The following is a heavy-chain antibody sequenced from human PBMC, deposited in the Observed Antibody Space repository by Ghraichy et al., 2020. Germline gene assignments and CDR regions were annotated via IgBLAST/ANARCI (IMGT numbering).Heavy chain of an antibody. J-gene: IGHJ6*03. CDR3: ARGSTELGWGVTRPQYYYYYYMDV. D-gene: IGHD1-7*01. CDR2: MNPNSGNT. CDR1: GYTFTSYD. Sequence: ASVKVSCKASGYTFTSYDINWVRQATGQGLEWMGWMNPNSGNTGYAQKFQGRVTMTRNTSISTAYMELSSLRSEDTAVYYCARGSTELGWGVTRPQYYYYYYMDVWGKGTTVTVSS. V-gene: IGHV1-8*01.